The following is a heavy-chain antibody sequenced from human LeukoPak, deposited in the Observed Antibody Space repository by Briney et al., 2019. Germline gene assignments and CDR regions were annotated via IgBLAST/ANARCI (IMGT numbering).Heavy chain of an antibody. J-gene: IGHJ6*02. D-gene: IGHD6-13*01. V-gene: IGHV4-30-4*01. CDR1: GGSISSGDYH. CDR3: ARDRPQLVQYYYYHGVDV. Sequence: PSQTLSLTCTVSGGSISSGDYHWSWIRQPPEEGLEWIGYIYYSGSTYYNPSLTSRVTISIDMSKNQFSLKLSSVTAADTAVYYCARDRPQLVQYYYYHGVDVWGQGTTVTVS. CDR2: IYYSGST.